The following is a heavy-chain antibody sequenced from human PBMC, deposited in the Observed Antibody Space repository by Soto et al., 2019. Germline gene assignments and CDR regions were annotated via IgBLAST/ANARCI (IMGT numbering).Heavy chain of an antibody. J-gene: IGHJ4*02. CDR1: GGTFSSYA. Sequence: QVQLVQSGAEVKKPGSSVKVSCKASGGTFSSYAISWVRQAPGQGLEWMGGIIPIFGTANYAQKFQGRVTITADESTSTAYMELSSPRSEDTAVYYCARDTYYYDSSGYSLYDYWGQGTLVTVSS. CDR3: ARDTYYYDSSGYSLYDY. CDR2: IIPIFGTA. V-gene: IGHV1-69*01. D-gene: IGHD3-22*01.